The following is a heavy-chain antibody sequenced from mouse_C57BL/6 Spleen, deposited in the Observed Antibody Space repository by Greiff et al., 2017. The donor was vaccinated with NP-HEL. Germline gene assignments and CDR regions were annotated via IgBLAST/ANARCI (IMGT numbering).Heavy chain of an antibody. Sequence: EVQLQQSGPELVKPGASVKISCKASGYSFTGYYMNWVKQSPEKSLEWIGEINPSTGGTTYNQKFKAKATLTVDKSSSTAYMQLKSLTSEDSAVYYCARTGTSDYFDYWGQGTTLTVSS. J-gene: IGHJ2*01. CDR1: GYSFTGYY. CDR2: INPSTGGT. CDR3: ARTGTSDYFDY. D-gene: IGHD4-1*01. V-gene: IGHV1-42*01.